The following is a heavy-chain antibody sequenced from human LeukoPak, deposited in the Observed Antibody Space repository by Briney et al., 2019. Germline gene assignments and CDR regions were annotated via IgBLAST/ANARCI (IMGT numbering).Heavy chain of an antibody. V-gene: IGHV3-23*01. Sequence: GGSLRLFCAASGFTFSSYAMSWVRQAPGKGLECVSAISGSGGSTYYADSVKGRFTISRDNSKNTLYLQMNSLRAEDTAVYYCAKDLAVVITTFDYWGQGTLVTVSS. CDR1: GFTFSSYA. D-gene: IGHD3-22*01. CDR2: ISGSGGST. CDR3: AKDLAVVITTFDY. J-gene: IGHJ4*02.